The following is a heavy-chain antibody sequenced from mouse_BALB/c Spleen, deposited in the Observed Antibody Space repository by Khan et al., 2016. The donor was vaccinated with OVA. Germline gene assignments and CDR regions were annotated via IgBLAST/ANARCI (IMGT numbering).Heavy chain of an antibody. CDR1: GFSLTTYG. D-gene: IGHD2-14*01. V-gene: IGHV2-4-1*01. J-gene: IGHJ3*01. CDR3: ARNSYMYDFTY. CDR2: IWSGGNT. Sequence: VQLQESGPGLLQPSQSLSITCTVSGFSLTTYGVHWVRQSPGKGLEWLGLIWSGGNTDYNTAFISRLSISKDNPKSQVFFKMNSLQADDTAIYYCARNSYMYDFTYWGQGTLVTVSA.